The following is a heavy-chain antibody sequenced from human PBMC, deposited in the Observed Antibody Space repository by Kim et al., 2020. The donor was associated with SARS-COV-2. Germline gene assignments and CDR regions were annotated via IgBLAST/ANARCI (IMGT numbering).Heavy chain of an antibody. Sequence: ASVKVSCKASGYTFTSYAMHWVRQAPGQRLEWMGWINASNGNTKYSQKFQGRVTITRDTSASTAYMELSSLRSEDTAVYYCALVGGLWFGVDWGQGTLVTVSS. CDR2: INASNGNT. V-gene: IGHV1-3*01. CDR1: GYTFTSYA. CDR3: ALVGGLWFGVD. J-gene: IGHJ4*02. D-gene: IGHD3-10*01.